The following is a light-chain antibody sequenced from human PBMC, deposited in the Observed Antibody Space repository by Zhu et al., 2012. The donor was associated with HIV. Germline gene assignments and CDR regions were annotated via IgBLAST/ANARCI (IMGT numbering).Light chain of an antibody. Sequence: DIQLTQSPSFLSASVGDRVAITCRASQSISPWLAWYQQKPGMAPKVLIQKASILEDGVPARFSGSGSGTEFTLTISSLQPDDYATYYCRQYSDYSWTFGQGTK. V-gene: IGKV1-5*03. J-gene: IGKJ1*01. CDR1: QSISPW. CDR2: KAS. CDR3: RQYSDYSWT.